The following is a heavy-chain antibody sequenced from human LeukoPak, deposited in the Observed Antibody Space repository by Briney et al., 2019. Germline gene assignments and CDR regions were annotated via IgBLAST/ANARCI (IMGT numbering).Heavy chain of an antibody. CDR1: RYSFTSYW. V-gene: IGHV5-51*01. CDR3: AAGIAARGKYYFDY. CDR2: IYPGDSDT. J-gene: IGHJ4*02. D-gene: IGHD6-13*01. Sequence: GEPLKISCKGSRYSFTSYWIGWVRQMSGKGLEWMGIIYPGDSDTRYRPSFQGQVTISADKSISPAYLQWSSLKASDTAMYYCAAGIAARGKYYFDYWGQGTLVTVSS.